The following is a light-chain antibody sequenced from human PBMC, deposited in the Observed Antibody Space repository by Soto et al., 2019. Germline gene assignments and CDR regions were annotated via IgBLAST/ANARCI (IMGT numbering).Light chain of an antibody. CDR3: QHYGDSPPFT. J-gene: IGKJ3*01. CDR2: DAS. CDR1: QGVSSY. V-gene: IGKV3-20*01. Sequence: EIVLTQSPATLSLSPGERATLSCRASQGVSSYLAWYQQKPGQAPRLLIYDASNRATGIPDRFSGSGSGTDFTLSISRLEPEDFAVYYCQHYGDSPPFTFGPGTKVDIK.